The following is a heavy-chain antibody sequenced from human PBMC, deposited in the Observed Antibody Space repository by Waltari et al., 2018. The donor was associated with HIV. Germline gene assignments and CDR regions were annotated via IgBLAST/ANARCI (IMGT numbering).Heavy chain of an antibody. CDR2: ISETVVNT. CDR1: GFTFTNYA. J-gene: IGHJ4*02. D-gene: IGHD2-15*01. CDR3: ARREGVVVAAYY. Sequence: EVQLLESGGGLVQPGGSLRLSCAASGFTFTNYAMTWVRQGPGKGLEVVSSISETVVNTSDADSVKGRFNISRDNSKNTLCLQMSDLRDEDTAVYYCARREGVVVAAYYWGQGTLVSVSS. V-gene: IGHV3-23*01.